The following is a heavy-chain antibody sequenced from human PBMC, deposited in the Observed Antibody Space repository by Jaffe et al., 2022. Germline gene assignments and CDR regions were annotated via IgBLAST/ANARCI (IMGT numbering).Heavy chain of an antibody. D-gene: IGHD3-9*01. CDR3: TRSPRYFDFYFDY. CDR2: IRSKAYGGTT. V-gene: IGHV3-49*04. J-gene: IGHJ4*02. Sequence: EVQLVESGGGLVQPGRSLRLSCTASGFTFGDYAMSWVRQAPGKGLEWVGFIRSKAYGGTTEYAASVKGRFTISRDDSKSIAYLQMNSLKTEDTAVYYCTRSPRYFDFYFDYWGQGTLVTVSS. CDR1: GFTFGDYA.